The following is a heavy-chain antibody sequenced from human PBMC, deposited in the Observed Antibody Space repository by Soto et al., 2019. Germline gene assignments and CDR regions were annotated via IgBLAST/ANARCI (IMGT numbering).Heavy chain of an antibody. V-gene: IGHV4-59*01. J-gene: IGHJ4*02. Sequence: SETLSLTCTVSGGSISSYYWSWIRQPPGKGLEWIGYIYYSGSTNYNPSLKSRVTISVDTSKNQFSLKLSSVTAADTAVYYCARALDYGDYFDYWGQGILVTVSS. CDR2: IYYSGST. CDR3: ARALDYGDYFDY. CDR1: GGSISSYY. D-gene: IGHD4-17*01.